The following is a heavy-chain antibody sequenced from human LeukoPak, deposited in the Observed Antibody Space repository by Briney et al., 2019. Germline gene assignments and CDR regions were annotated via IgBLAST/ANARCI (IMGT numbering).Heavy chain of an antibody. J-gene: IGHJ5*02. CDR2: ISSSGSTI. V-gene: IGHV3-11*04. D-gene: IGHD3-3*01. Sequence: LSLTCAVYGGSFSGYYWSWIRQAPGKGLEWVSYISSSGSTIYYADSVKGRFTISRDNAKNSLYLQMDSLRAEDTAVYYCAGRYIWSGPRFDPWGQGTLVTVSS. CDR3: AGRYIWSGPRFDP. CDR1: GGSFSGYY.